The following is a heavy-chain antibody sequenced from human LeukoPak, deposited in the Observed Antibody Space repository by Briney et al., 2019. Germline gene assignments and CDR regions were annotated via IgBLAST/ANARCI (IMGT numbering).Heavy chain of an antibody. J-gene: IGHJ2*01. CDR2: IYTSGST. CDR3: ARETSTVTIRSTWYFDL. Sequence: SETQSLTCTVSGGSISSYYWSWIRQPAGKGLEWIGRIYTSGSTNYNPSLKSRVTMSVDTSKNQFSLKLSSVTAADTAVYYCARETSTVTIRSTWYFDLWGRGTLVTVSS. CDR1: GGSISSYY. D-gene: IGHD4-17*01. V-gene: IGHV4-4*07.